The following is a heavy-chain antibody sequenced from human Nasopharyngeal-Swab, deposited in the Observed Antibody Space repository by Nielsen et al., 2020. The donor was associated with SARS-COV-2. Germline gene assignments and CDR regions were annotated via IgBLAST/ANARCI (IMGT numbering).Heavy chain of an antibody. V-gene: IGHV5-51*01. Sequence: GESLKISCKGFGYTFTNSWIGWGRQMPGKGLEWMGIIYPGDSDTRYSPSFQGQVIISADKSVNTTYLQWSSLKASDSAIYYCATTYCSAYTCYSFDNWGRGTLVTVSS. CDR3: ATTYCSAYTCYSFDN. D-gene: IGHD2-15*01. CDR1: GYTFTNSW. CDR2: IYPGDSDT. J-gene: IGHJ4*02.